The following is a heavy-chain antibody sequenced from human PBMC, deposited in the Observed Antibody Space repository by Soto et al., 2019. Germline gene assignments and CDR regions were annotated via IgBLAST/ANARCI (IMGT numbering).Heavy chain of an antibody. J-gene: IGHJ6*03. CDR2: MNPNSGNT. CDR3: ARVQSPYYDFWSGYRPWYYYMDV. V-gene: IGHV1-8*01. D-gene: IGHD3-3*01. CDR1: GYTFTSYD. Sequence: ASVKVSCKASGYTFTSYDINWVRQATGQGLEWMGWMNPNSGNTGYAQKFQGRVTMTRNTSISTSYMELSSLRSEDTAVYYCARVQSPYYDFWSGYRPWYYYMDVWGKGTTVTVSS.